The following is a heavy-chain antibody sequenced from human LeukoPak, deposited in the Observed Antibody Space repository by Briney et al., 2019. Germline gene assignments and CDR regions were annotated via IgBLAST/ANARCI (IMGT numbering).Heavy chain of an antibody. V-gene: IGHV3-33*06. CDR1: GFTFSSYG. J-gene: IGHJ6*03. Sequence: GGSLRLSCAASGFTFSSYGMHWVRQAPGKGLEWVAVIWYDGSNKYYADSVKGRFTISRDNSKNTLYLQMNSLRAEDTAVYYCAKGLDYYYYMDVWGKGTTVIVSS. CDR2: IWYDGSNK. D-gene: IGHD5/OR15-5a*01. CDR3: AKGLDYYYYMDV.